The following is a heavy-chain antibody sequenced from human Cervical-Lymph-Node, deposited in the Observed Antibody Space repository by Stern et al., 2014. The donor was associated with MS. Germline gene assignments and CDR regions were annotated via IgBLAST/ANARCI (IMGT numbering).Heavy chain of an antibody. D-gene: IGHD6-19*01. V-gene: IGHV1-46*01. Sequence: QVQLVQSGTEMKEPGASVKVSCKTSGYTFTSNYMHWVRQAPGQGLEWMGIINPSGGNTGYAQKFQGRVTMTRDTSTSTVYMDLSSLRSEDTAVYYCARGLVAGDYWGQGTLVTVSS. CDR3: ARGLVAGDY. CDR2: INPSGGNT. J-gene: IGHJ4*02. CDR1: GYTFTSNY.